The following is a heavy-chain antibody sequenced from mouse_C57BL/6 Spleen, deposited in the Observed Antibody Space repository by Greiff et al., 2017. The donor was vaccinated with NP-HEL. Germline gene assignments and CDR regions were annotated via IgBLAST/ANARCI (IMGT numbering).Heavy chain of an antibody. Sequence: EVNLVESGGGLVQPGGSLSLSCAASGFTFTDYYMSWVRQPPGKALEWLGFIRNKANGYTTEYSASVKGRFTISRDNSQSILYLQMNALRAEDSATYYCARSSYGSSSWFAYWGQGTLVTVSA. J-gene: IGHJ3*01. CDR3: ARSSYGSSSWFAY. D-gene: IGHD1-1*01. CDR1: GFTFTDYY. V-gene: IGHV7-3*01. CDR2: IRNKANGYTT.